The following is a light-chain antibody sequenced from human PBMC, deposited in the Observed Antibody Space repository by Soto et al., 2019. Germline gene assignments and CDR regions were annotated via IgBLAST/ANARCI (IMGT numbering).Light chain of an antibody. Sequence: DIQMTRLQSSFSASLGARVTFTCRESQRFASYLNWYQQKPGKAPKPLIYAASIFQSGVPSRFGGSGSGTDFTLTISSLQPEDFATYYCQQSYRTPPPTFGGGTKVEIK. CDR2: AAS. J-gene: IGKJ4*01. V-gene: IGKV1-39*01. CDR1: QRFASY. CDR3: QQSYRTPPPT.